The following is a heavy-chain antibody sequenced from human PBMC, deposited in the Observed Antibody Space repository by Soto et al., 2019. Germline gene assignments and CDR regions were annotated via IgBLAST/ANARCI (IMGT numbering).Heavy chain of an antibody. D-gene: IGHD6-19*01. CDR1: GITFSSYD. J-gene: IGHJ6*02. V-gene: IGHV3-30*03. CDR2: ISYDGSNK. Sequence: PGGSLRLSCAASGITFSSYDMHWVRQAPGKGLEWVAVISYDGSNKYYVDSVKGRFTVSRDNSKNTLYLQMNSLRAEDTAVYYCARDPQAAALAVAGPPPPTPYGMDVWGQGTTVTVSS. CDR3: ARDPQAAALAVAGPPPPTPYGMDV.